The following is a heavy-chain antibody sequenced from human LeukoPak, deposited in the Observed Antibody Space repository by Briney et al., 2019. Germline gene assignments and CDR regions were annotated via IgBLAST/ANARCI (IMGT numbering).Heavy chain of an antibody. J-gene: IGHJ4*02. CDR1: GDSMRRGNYY. V-gene: IGHV4-61*02. CDR3: ARGDYGGHFNPRFDS. D-gene: IGHD4-23*01. CDR2: VYASGST. Sequence: SETLSLTCTVSGDSMRRGNYYWTWIRQPAGTGLEWIGRVYASGSTNYNPSLKSRVTISIGTSKNQFSLKLTSVTAADTAVYYCARGDYGGHFNPRFDSWGQGTLVTVSS.